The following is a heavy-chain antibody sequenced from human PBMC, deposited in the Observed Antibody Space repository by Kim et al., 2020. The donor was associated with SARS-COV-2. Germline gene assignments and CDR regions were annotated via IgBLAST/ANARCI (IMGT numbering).Heavy chain of an antibody. J-gene: IGHJ3*02. CDR3: ARAFRGRRNHYDILTGYGSDAFDI. CDR2: IDWDDDK. Sequence: SGPTLVNPTQTLTLTCTFSGFSLSTSGMCVSWIRQPPGKALEWLARIDWDDDKYYSTSLKTRLTISKDTSKNQVVLTMTNMDPVDTATYYCARAFRGRRNHYDILTGYGSDAFDIWGQGTMVTVSS. CDR1: GFSLSTSGMC. D-gene: IGHD3-9*01. V-gene: IGHV2-70*11.